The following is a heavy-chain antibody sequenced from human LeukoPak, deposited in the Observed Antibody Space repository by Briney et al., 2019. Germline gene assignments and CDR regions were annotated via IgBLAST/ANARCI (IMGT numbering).Heavy chain of an antibody. J-gene: IGHJ4*02. CDR1: GGSISSGGYS. Sequence: PSETLSLTCAVSGGSISSGGYSWSWIRQPPGKGLEWIGYIYHSGSTCYNPSLKSRVTISVDTSKNQFSLKLSSVTAADTAVYYCARQGPEEIAAVHWGQGTLVTVSS. CDR3: ARQGPEEIAAVH. CDR2: IYHSGST. V-gene: IGHV4-30-2*01. D-gene: IGHD6-13*01.